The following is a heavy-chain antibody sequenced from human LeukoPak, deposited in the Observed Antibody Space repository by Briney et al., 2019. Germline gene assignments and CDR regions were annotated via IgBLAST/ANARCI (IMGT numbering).Heavy chain of an antibody. J-gene: IGHJ4*02. V-gene: IGHV4-39*07. CDR2: IYYSGST. CDR3: ARDSTVITGVYYFDY. D-gene: IGHD4-23*01. CDR1: GASISSSRYY. Sequence: SETLSLSCIVSGASISSSRYYWGRIRQPPGKGVERIGSIYYSGSTYYNPSLKSRVTISVDTSKNQFSLKLSSVTAADTAVYYCARDSTVITGVYYFDYWGQGTLVTVSS.